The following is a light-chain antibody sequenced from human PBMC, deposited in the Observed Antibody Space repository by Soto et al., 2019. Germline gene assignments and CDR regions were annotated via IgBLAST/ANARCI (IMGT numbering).Light chain of an antibody. Sequence: EIVLTQSPATLSLSPGGRATLSCRASQSVSSNLAWYQHKPGQAPRLLIYDASDRATGIPARFSGTGSGTDFALRISSLEPEDFVVSYCPQRSNWPRTFGKGT. CDR1: QSVSSN. CDR3: PQRSNWPRT. V-gene: IGKV3-11*01. J-gene: IGKJ1*01. CDR2: DAS.